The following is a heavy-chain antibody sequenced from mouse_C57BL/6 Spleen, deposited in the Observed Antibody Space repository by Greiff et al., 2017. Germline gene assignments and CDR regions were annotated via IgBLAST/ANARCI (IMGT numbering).Heavy chain of an antibody. D-gene: IGHD2-4*01. CDR1: GFTFSSYA. J-gene: IGHJ2*01. V-gene: IGHV5-4*01. CDR3: ARVYDYDDGGYYYGY. CDR2: ISDGGSYT. Sequence: DVHLVESGGGLVKPGGSLKLSCAASGFTFSSYAMSWVRQTPEKRLEWVATISDGGSYTYYPDNVKGRFTISRDNDKNNLYLQMSHLKSEDTAVYYCARVYDYDDGGYYYGYWGPGTTLTVSS.